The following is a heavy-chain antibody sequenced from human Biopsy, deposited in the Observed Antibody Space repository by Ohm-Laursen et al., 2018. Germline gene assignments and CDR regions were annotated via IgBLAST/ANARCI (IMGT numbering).Heavy chain of an antibody. V-gene: IGHV1-8*01. Sequence: ASVKVSCKASGYTFNTYDINWVRQAAGQGPEWMGWMNPNSGNTGFAQKFQGRITMTRSTSITTAYMELTNLRSEDTAVYYWAREGAFGDTDAYYGLDVWGLGTTVTVSS. CDR2: MNPNSGNT. CDR3: AREGAFGDTDAYYGLDV. CDR1: GYTFNTYD. D-gene: IGHD3-16*01. J-gene: IGHJ6*02.